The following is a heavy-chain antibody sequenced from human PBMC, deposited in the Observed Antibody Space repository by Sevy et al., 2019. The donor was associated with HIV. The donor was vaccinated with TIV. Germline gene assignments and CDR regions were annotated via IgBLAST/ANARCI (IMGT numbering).Heavy chain of an antibody. J-gene: IGHJ4*02. D-gene: IGHD2-8*02. Sequence: GGSLRLSCAASGFTFSKYSMSWVRQPPGKGLEWVSNLSFGCGEINYADSVKGRFTISRDKSKSSVYLQMNNLRPEDTAVYYCAREGCTEPKYYWGQGTLVTVSS. CDR3: AREGCTEPKYY. CDR1: GFTFSKYS. V-gene: IGHV3-23*01. CDR2: LSFGCGEI.